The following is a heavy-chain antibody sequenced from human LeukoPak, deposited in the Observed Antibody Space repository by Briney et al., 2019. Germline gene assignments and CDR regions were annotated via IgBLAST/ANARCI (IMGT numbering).Heavy chain of an antibody. V-gene: IGHV3-23*01. CDR2: ISGSGGST. Sequence: GGSLRLSCAASGFTFSSYAMSWVRQAPGKGLEWVSAISGSGGSTYYADSVKGRFTISRDNSKNTLYLRMNSLRAEDTAVYYCAKDVDSSGLFDYWGQGTLVTVSS. CDR1: GFTFSSYA. D-gene: IGHD6-19*01. CDR3: AKDVDSSGLFDY. J-gene: IGHJ4*02.